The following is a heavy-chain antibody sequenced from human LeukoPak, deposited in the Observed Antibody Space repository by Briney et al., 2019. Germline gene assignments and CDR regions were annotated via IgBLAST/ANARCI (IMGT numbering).Heavy chain of an antibody. Sequence: GGSLRLSCAASGFTFSSYWVSWVRQAPGKGLEWVANIKQDGSEKYYVDSVKGRFTISRDNAKNSLYLQMNSLRAEDTAVYYCARAKGHDYWGQGTLVTVSS. J-gene: IGHJ4*02. CDR2: IKQDGSEK. CDR3: ARAKGHDY. CDR1: GFTFSSYW. V-gene: IGHV3-7*01.